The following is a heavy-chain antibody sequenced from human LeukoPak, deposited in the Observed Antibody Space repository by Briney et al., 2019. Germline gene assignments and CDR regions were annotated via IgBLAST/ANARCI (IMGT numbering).Heavy chain of an antibody. CDR1: ELSLIDYS. J-gene: IGHJ4*02. D-gene: IGHD4-17*01. CDR3: ARGFFGDFPL. Sequence: GGSLNFSGKGSELSLIDYSIAWVRQMPGKGLEYMGIIYPADSDTRYSPSFQGQVTISVDKSISAAYLQWSSLKASDTAMYYCARGFFGDFPLWGEGTLVTASS. V-gene: IGHV5-51*01. CDR2: IYPADSDT.